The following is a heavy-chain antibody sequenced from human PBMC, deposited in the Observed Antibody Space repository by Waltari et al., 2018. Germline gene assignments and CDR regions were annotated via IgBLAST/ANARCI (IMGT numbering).Heavy chain of an antibody. CDR1: GLTFSRFW. J-gene: IGHJ4*02. CDR3: ASGGHVDY. CDR2: INEDGSDK. Sequence: EVQLVVSGGVLVQLGGYMRLACAACGLTFSRFWMTWVRQGPGKGLEWVANINEDGSDKHYVDSVKGRFTISRDNAKNSLFLQMNSLRADDTAVYYCASGGHVDYCGQGTLVTVSS. V-gene: IGHV3-7*01.